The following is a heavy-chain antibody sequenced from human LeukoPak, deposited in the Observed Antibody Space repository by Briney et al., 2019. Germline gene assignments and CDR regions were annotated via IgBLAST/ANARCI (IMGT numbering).Heavy chain of an antibody. CDR3: ARVLYYYGSGSVAFYGMDV. CDR2: ISAYNGNT. D-gene: IGHD3-10*01. CDR1: GYTFTSYG. Sequence: GASVKVPCKASGYTFTSYGISWVRQAPGQGLEWMGWISAYNGNTNYAQKLQGRATMTTDTSTSTAYMELRSLRSDDTAVYYCARVLYYYGSGSVAFYGMDVWGQGTTVTVSS. V-gene: IGHV1-18*01. J-gene: IGHJ6*02.